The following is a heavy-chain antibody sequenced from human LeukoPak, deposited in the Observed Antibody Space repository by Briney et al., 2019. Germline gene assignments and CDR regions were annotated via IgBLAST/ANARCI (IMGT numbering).Heavy chain of an antibody. CDR1: RVSISSGGYS. V-gene: IGHV4-31*03. J-gene: IGHJ4*02. CDR2: IYYSGST. CDR3: AMTRGWYVNY. Sequence: SETLSLTCTVSRVSISSGGYSWSWIRQHPGKGLEWIGYIYYSGSTYYNPSLKSRVTMSVDTSKNQFSLKLSSVTAADTAVYYCAMTRGWYVNYWGQGTLVTVSS. D-gene: IGHD2-15*01.